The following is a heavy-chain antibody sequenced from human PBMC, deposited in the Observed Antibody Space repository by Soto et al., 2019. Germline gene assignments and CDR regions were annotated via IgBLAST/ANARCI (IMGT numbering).Heavy chain of an antibody. CDR2: IYYSGST. V-gene: IGHV4-61*08. CDR3: ARAPRGNYGYPSYFDY. J-gene: IGHJ4*02. CDR1: GFSLSTTGMC. Sequence: SGPTLVNPTQTLTLTCSFSGFSLSTTGMCVSWIRQPPGKGLEWIGSIYYSGSTNYNPSLKSRVTISVDTSKNQFSPKLSSVTAADTAVYYCARAPRGNYGYPSYFDYWGQ. D-gene: IGHD3-10*01.